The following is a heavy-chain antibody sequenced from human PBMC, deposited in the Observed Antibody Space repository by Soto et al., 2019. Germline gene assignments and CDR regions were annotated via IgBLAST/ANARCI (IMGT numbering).Heavy chain of an antibody. D-gene: IGHD3-22*01. Sequence: GASVKVSCKASGYTFTSYYMHWVRQAPEQGLEWMGIINPSGGSTSYAQKFQGRVTMTRDTSTSTVYMELSSLRSEDTAVYYCARIHYYYDSSGLGPNDAFDIWGQGTMVTVSS. CDR1: GYTFTSYY. CDR2: INPSGGST. CDR3: ARIHYYYDSSGLGPNDAFDI. J-gene: IGHJ3*02. V-gene: IGHV1-46*01.